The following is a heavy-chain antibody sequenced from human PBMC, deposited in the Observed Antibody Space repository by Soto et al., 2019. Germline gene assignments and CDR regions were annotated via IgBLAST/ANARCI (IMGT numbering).Heavy chain of an antibody. D-gene: IGHD5-18*01. V-gene: IGHV4-59*08. CDR2: LYYSGST. CDR3: ARHGGGYSYDL. Sequence: QVQLQESGPGLVKPSETLSLTCTVSGGSMSTWYWSWIRQPPGKGLGWIGCLYYSGSTDYNPSLKSRVTISVDRSKNQFSLRLRSVTAADTAVYYCARHGGGYSYDLWGQGTLVTVSS. J-gene: IGHJ4*02. CDR1: GGSMSTWY.